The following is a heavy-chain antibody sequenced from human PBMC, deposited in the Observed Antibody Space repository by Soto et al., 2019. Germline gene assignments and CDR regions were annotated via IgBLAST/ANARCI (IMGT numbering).Heavy chain of an antibody. CDR2: TYYRSKWYN. V-gene: IGHV6-1*01. CDR1: GDSFSSNSAA. J-gene: IGHJ6*02. CDR3: ARGAAAADYYYYGMDV. D-gene: IGHD6-13*01. Sequence: SQTLSLTCAISGDSFSSNSAAWNWIRQSPSRGLEWLGRTYYRSKWYNDYAVSVKSRITINPDTSKNQFSLQLNSVTPEDSAVYYCARGAAAADYYYYGMDVWGQGTTVTVSS.